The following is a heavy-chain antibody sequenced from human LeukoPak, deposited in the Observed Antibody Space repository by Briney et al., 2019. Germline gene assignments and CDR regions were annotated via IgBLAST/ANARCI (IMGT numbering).Heavy chain of an antibody. CDR1: GFIFSSDD. J-gene: IGHJ6*02. Sequence: PGGSLRLSCAASGFIFSSDDMHWVRQAPGKGLEWVTFIWYDASNKYYAESVKGRFTISRDNAKNSLYLQMNSLRAEDTAVYYCARDYYDILTGYYFTGPPDYYYYGMDVWGQGTTVTVSS. V-gene: IGHV3-33*01. CDR2: IWYDASNK. D-gene: IGHD3-9*01. CDR3: ARDYYDILTGYYFTGPPDYYYYGMDV.